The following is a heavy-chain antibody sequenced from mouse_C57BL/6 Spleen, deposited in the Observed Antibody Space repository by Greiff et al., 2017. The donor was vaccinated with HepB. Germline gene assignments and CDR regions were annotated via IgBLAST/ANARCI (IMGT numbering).Heavy chain of an antibody. J-gene: IGHJ2*01. D-gene: IGHD1-1*01. CDR3: SEDSAVDYCAWGYYGSSSR. CDR2: GQGLEWIG. CDR1: YTFSRRVH. V-gene: IGHV1-87*01. Sequence: QVQLQQSGPELARPWASVKISCQAFYTFSRRVHFAIRDTNYWMQWVKQRPGQGLEWIGAIYPGNGDTSYNQKFKGKAPLTADKSSSTAYMRLSSLTSEDSAVDYCAWGYYGSSSRWGQGTTLTVSS.